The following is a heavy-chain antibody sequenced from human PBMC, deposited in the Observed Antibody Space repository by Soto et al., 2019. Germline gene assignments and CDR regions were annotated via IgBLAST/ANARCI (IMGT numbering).Heavy chain of an antibody. CDR3: ARARAQYYYDSSGYSSTNHHGMDV. J-gene: IGHJ6*02. D-gene: IGHD3-22*01. CDR2: IGTAGDT. CDR1: GFTFSSYD. V-gene: IGHV3-13*01. Sequence: GGSLRLSCAASGFTFSSYDMHWVRQATGKGLEWVSAIGTAGDTYYPGSVKGRFTISRENAKNSLYLQMNSLRAEDTAVYYCARARAQYYYDSSGYSSTNHHGMDVWGQGTTVTVSS.